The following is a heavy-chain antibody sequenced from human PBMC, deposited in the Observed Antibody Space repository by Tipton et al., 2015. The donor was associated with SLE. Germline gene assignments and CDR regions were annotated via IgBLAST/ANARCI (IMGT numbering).Heavy chain of an antibody. J-gene: IGHJ3*01. CDR3: ASSASCGADCYLVDASDV. CDR1: GFTVSSNH. Sequence: SLRLSCAASGFTVSSNHMSWVRQAPGKGLEWVSIIYSDDRTYFADSVKGRFTISRDNSENTLYLQMNSLRDEDTAVYYCASSASCGADCYLVDASDVWGHGTRVAVAS. V-gene: IGHV3-53*05. D-gene: IGHD2-21*01. CDR2: IYSDDRT.